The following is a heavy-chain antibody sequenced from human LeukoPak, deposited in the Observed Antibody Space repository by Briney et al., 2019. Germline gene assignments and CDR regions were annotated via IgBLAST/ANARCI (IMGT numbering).Heavy chain of an antibody. Sequence: ALVKVSCKASGYTFTSYYMHRVRQAPGQGLEWMGIINPSGGSTSYAQKFQGRVTMTRDTSTSTVYMELSSLRSEDTAVYYCARSGIPYYDSSGYYSNFDYWGQGTLVTVSS. D-gene: IGHD3-22*01. J-gene: IGHJ4*02. CDR2: INPSGGST. CDR1: GYTFTSYY. V-gene: IGHV1-46*01. CDR3: ARSGIPYYDSSGYYSNFDY.